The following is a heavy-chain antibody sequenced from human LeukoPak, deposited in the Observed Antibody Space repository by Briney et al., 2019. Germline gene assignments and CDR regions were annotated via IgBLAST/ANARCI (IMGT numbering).Heavy chain of an antibody. CDR3: ARHTYGNPYSYGMDV. D-gene: IGHD4-11*01. Sequence: SETLSLTCTVSGGSISSNYWSWVRQPPGKGPEWDGYIRYSGSTNTNPSLRSRVTISVDTSMNQFSLKLTSVTAADTAEYYCARHTYGNPYSYGMDVWGQGTTVTVSS. V-gene: IGHV4-59*01. CDR2: IRYSGST. J-gene: IGHJ6*02. CDR1: GGSISSNY.